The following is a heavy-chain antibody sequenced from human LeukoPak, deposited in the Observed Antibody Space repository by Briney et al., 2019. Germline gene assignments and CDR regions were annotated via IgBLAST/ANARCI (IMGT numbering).Heavy chain of an antibody. CDR2: IYYSGST. J-gene: IGHJ3*02. D-gene: IGHD2-21*02. CDR1: GGSISSSSYY. V-gene: IGHV4-39*07. CDR3: ARSDCGGDCYYQGVFAFDI. Sequence: PSETLYLTCTVSGGSISSSSYYWGWIRQPPGKGLEWIGCIYYSGSTYYNPSLKSRVTISVDTSKNQFSLKLSSVTAADTAVYYCARSDCGGDCYYQGVFAFDIWGQGTMVTVSS.